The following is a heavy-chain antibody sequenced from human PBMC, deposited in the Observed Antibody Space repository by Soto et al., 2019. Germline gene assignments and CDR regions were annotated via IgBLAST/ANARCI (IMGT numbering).Heavy chain of an antibody. CDR1: GASVTSGDYY. CDR3: ARGGLYDLWGGLFD. V-gene: IGHV4-30-4*01. Sequence: SETLSLTCSVSGASVTSGDYYWNWIRQTPGTGREWLGYMHDSGTTSYNPSLKSRVTISRDTSKNQFSLKLTPVTAADTAVYFCARGGLYDLWGGLFDWGQGILVTVSS. J-gene: IGHJ4*02. CDR2: MHDSGTT. D-gene: IGHD3-3*01.